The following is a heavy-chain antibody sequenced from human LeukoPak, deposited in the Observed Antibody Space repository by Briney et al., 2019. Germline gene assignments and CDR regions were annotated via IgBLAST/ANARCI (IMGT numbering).Heavy chain of an antibody. D-gene: IGHD6-13*01. J-gene: IGHJ6*02. CDR3: ARDLGLAAAPYYYGMDV. CDR2: ISAYNGNT. CDR1: GYTFTSYG. Sequence: ASVKVSCKASGYTFTSYGISWVRQAPGQGLEWMGWISAYNGNTNYAQKLQGRVTMTTDTSTSTAYIELRSLRSDDTAVYYCARDLGLAAAPYYYGMDVWGQGTTVTVSS. V-gene: IGHV1-18*01.